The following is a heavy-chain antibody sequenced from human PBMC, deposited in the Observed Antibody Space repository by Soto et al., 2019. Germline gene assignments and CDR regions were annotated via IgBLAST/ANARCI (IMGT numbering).Heavy chain of an antibody. J-gene: IGHJ4*02. Sequence: PGGSLRLSCEASGFALRSYAMTWIRQAPGKGLEWVSLISANDVGTYYAESVKTRFTISTDQSRNTVYLQMDSLQADDTAIYYCAKAKNDYNWDNRPPFDYWGQGTLVTVSS. V-gene: IGHV3-23*01. D-gene: IGHD1-20*01. CDR1: GFALRSYA. CDR3: AKAKNDYNWDNRPPFDY. CDR2: ISANDVGT.